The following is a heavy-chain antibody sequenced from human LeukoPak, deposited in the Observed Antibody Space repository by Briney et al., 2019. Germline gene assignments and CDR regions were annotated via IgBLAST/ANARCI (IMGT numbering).Heavy chain of an antibody. CDR1: GGSISSSSYY. J-gene: IGHJ3*02. CDR3: ARGAAAGPNDAFDI. V-gene: IGHV4-39*07. Sequence: SETLSLTCTVSGGSISSSSYYWAWIRQSPGKGLEWVGSIYYSGSTYYNPSLRSRVTISVDMSKNQFSLNVSSVTAADTAVYYCARGAAAGPNDAFDIWGQGTMVTVSS. D-gene: IGHD6-13*01. CDR2: IYYSGST.